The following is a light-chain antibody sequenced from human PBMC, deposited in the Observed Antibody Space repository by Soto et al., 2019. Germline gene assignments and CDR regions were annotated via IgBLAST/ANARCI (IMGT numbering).Light chain of an antibody. J-gene: IGLJ1*01. CDR1: SSDVGGYNY. CDR3: SSDTSSSPYV. CDR2: DVS. V-gene: IGLV2-14*01. Sequence: QSALTQPASVSGSPGQSITISCTGTSSDVGGYNYVSWYQQYPGKAPKLMIYDVSNRPSGVSNRFSGSKSGNTASLTISGLQAEDEADYYCSSDTSSSPYVFGTGTKLTVL.